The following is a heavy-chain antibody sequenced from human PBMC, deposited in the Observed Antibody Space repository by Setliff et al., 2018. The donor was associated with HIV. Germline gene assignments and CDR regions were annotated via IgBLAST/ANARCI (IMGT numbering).Heavy chain of an antibody. J-gene: IGHJ4*02. Sequence: GASVNVSCKASGGTFSSYAISWVRQAPGQGLEWMGGIIPIFGTANYAQKFQGRVTITADESTSTAYMELSSLRSEDTAVYYCARRSRDGYNQIDYWGQGTLVTVSS. CDR3: ARRSRDGYNQIDY. CDR2: IIPIFGTA. CDR1: GGTFSSYA. V-gene: IGHV1-69*13. D-gene: IGHD5-12*01.